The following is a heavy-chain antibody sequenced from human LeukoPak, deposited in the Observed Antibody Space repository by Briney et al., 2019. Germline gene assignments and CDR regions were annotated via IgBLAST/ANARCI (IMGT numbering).Heavy chain of an antibody. V-gene: IGHV4-61*02. CDR2: IYTSGST. D-gene: IGHD4-11*01. CDR3: ARGYSNFGRFDP. CDR1: GGSISSGSYY. J-gene: IGHJ5*02. Sequence: SQTLSLTCTVSGGSISSGSYYWSWIRQPAGKGLEWIGRIYTSGSTNYNPSLKSRVTISVDTSKNQFSLKLSSVTAADTAVYYCARGYSNFGRFDPWGQGTLVTVSS.